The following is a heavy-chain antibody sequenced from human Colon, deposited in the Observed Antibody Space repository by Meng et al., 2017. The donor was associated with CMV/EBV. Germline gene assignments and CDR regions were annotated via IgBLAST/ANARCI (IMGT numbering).Heavy chain of an antibody. CDR1: GGSFSGYY. CDR3: ARGGRITIFGVARGWFDP. D-gene: IGHD3-3*01. CDR2: INHSGST. Sequence: GSLRLSCTVSGGSFSGYYWSWIRQPPGKGLEWIGEINHSGSTNYNPSLKSRVTISVDTSKNQFSLKLSSVTAADTAVYYCARGGRITIFGVARGWFDPWGQGTLVTVSS. J-gene: IGHJ5*02. V-gene: IGHV4-34*01.